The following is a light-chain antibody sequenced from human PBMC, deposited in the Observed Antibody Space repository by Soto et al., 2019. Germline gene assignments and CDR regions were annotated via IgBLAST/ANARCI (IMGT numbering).Light chain of an antibody. V-gene: IGKV1-6*01. Sequence: AIQMTQSPSSLSASVGDRVTITCRASQGIRNDLDWFQQKPGKAPKLLIYAASNLQSGVPARFSGSGSGTDFTLTISSLQPEDFATYCCLQKYFSPFTFGPGTKVDI. CDR1: QGIRND. CDR3: LQKYFSPFT. CDR2: AAS. J-gene: IGKJ3*01.